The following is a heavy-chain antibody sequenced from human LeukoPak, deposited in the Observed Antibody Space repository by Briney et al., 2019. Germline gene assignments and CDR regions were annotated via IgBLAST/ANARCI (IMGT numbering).Heavy chain of an antibody. Sequence: ASVKVSCKASGYTFTSYGITWVRQAPAQGLEWMGWMNTYKGNTNYAQKFQGRDTMTTDTSTSTAYMELRSLRSDDTAVYYCARNSHGYSSGWLQFNFDYWGQGTLVTVSS. CDR2: MNTYKGNT. CDR1: GYTFTSYG. J-gene: IGHJ4*02. V-gene: IGHV1-18*01. CDR3: ARNSHGYSSGWLQFNFDY. D-gene: IGHD6-19*01.